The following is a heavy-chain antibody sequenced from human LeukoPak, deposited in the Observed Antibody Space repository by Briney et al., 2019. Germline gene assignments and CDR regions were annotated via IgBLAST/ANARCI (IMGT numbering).Heavy chain of an antibody. D-gene: IGHD2-2*01. CDR1: GGSISSSGYF. Sequence: KPSETLSLTCAVSGGSISSSGYFWGWVRQSPGNGLEWIGSLSFGGSTYYNPSLKSRVTISGDTAKNHVSLKLISGSAADTAVYYCAREGLPGLCTSTSCYAVFDPWGQGTLVTVSS. J-gene: IGHJ5*02. CDR3: AREGLPGLCTSTSCYAVFDP. V-gene: IGHV4-39*02. CDR2: LSFGGST.